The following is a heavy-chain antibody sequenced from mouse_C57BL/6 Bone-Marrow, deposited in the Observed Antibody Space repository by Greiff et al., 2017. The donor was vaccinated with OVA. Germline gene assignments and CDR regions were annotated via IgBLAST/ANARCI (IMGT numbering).Heavy chain of an antibody. Sequence: VQLQQPGAELVKPGASVKMSCKASGYTFTSYWITWVKQRPGQGLEWIGVIYPGSGSTNYNEKFKSKATLTVDTSSSTAYMQLSSLTSEDSAVYYCARGDIYYGYDDLDYWGQGTTLTVAS. V-gene: IGHV1-55*01. CDR3: ARGDIYYGYDDLDY. J-gene: IGHJ2*01. D-gene: IGHD2-2*01. CDR1: GYTFTSYW. CDR2: IYPGSGST.